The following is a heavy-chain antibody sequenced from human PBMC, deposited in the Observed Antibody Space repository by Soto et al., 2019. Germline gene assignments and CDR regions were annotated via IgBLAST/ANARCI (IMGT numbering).Heavy chain of an antibody. CDR3: ARGPCHNYYVDT. CDR2: IKGDGSST. J-gene: IGHJ4*02. V-gene: IGHV3-74*01. CDR1: GFPFSTYW. Sequence: EVQLVESGGDSVLPGGSLRLSCAASGFPFSTYWMHWVRQAPGEGLVWVSRIKGDGSSTSSADSVEGRFTISRDNAKNTVYLHMNSLRADDTAVYYCARGPCHNYYVDTCGQGTLVTGSS. D-gene: IGHD3-10*01.